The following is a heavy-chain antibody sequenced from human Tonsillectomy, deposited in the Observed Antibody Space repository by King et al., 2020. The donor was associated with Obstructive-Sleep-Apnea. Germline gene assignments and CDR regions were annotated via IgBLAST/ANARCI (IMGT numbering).Heavy chain of an antibody. D-gene: IGHD2-8*01. Sequence: QLQESGPGLVKPSETLSLTCTVSGGSISSYYWSWIRQPPGKGLEWIGYIYYSGSTNYNPSLKSRVTISVDTSKNQFSLKLSSVTAADTAVYYCARDAGSMVWFDPWGQGTLVTVSS. V-gene: IGHV4-59*01. CDR3: ARDAGSMVWFDP. J-gene: IGHJ5*02. CDR1: GGSISSYY. CDR2: IYYSGST.